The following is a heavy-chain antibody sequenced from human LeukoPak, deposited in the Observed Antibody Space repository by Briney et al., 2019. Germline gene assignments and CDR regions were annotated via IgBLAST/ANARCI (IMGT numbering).Heavy chain of an antibody. Sequence: ASVKVSCKASGYTFTAYYIHWLRQAPGQGLEWMGWVNPNTGATMYAQKFQGRVTMTRDTPISTAYIDVSRLLSDDTAVYYCARADELGDHHIDSWGQGTLVTVSS. CDR3: ARADELGDHHIDS. J-gene: IGHJ4*02. CDR1: GYTFTAYY. CDR2: VNPNTGAT. V-gene: IGHV1-2*02. D-gene: IGHD2-21*02.